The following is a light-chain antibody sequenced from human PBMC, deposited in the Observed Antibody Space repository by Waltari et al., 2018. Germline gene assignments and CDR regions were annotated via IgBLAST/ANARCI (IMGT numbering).Light chain of an antibody. V-gene: IGLV2-14*03. CDR2: VVR. J-gene: IGLJ3*02. CDR3: SSYMSSLV. Sequence: VSCYQKHPGKAPRLLCYVVRNRPSVCSNRFSGAKSCKTASLIFSGLQAEDESDYYCSSYMSSLVVGGGTELTGL.